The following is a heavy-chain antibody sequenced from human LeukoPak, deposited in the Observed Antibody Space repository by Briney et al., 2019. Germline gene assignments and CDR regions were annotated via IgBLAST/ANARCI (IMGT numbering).Heavy chain of an antibody. V-gene: IGHV4-39*07. J-gene: IGHJ4*02. Sequence: SETLSLTCTVSGGSINSGNYYWGWIRQPPGKGLEWIGRIYFSGSTYYNPSLKSRVTISADTSKNQFSLKLNSLTTADTAVYYCTRGAGWLIDYWGQGILVTVSS. CDR3: TRGAGWLIDY. CDR2: IYFSGST. CDR1: GGSINSGNYY. D-gene: IGHD3-16*01.